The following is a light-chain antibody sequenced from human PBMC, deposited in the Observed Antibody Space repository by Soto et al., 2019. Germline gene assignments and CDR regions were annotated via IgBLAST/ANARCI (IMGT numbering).Light chain of an antibody. CDR3: LLYNSGAVLGV. CDR1: TGPVTSDYF. Sequence: QTVVTQEPSLTVSPGGTVTLTCTSSTGPVTSDYFPNWFQQKPGQAPRALIYGANNRHSWTPARFSGSLLGGKAALTLSGVQPEDEADYYCLLYNSGAVLGVFGGGTKLTVL. J-gene: IGLJ3*02. V-gene: IGLV7-43*01. CDR2: GAN.